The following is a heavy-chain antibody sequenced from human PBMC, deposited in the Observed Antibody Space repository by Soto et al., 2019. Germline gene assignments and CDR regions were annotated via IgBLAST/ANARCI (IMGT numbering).Heavy chain of an antibody. CDR1: GFPFNTYA. CDR3: ARDFQPGLIIPTKSGFDP. J-gene: IGHJ5*02. D-gene: IGHD3-22*01. Sequence: EVQLLESGGGLVQRGGSLRLSCEASGFPFNTYAMTWVRQVPGRGLEGISTTSQGGDTEFAESVRGRFTVFRDNSKSTIYLQMSSLRAEDSAIYFCARDFQPGLIIPTKSGFDPWGQGTPVTVSS. V-gene: IGHV3-23*01. CDR2: TSQGGDT.